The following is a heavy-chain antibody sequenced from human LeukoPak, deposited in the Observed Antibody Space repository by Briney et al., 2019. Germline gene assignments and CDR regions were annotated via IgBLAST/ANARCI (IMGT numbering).Heavy chain of an antibody. Sequence: SETLSLTCTVSGGSISSYYWSWIRQPPGKGLEWIGYIYYSGSTNYNPSLKRRVTISVDTSKNQFSLKLSSVTAADTAVYYCARALYSSRLSWFDPWGQGTLVTVSS. CDR3: ARALYSSRLSWFDP. CDR2: IYYSGST. CDR1: GGSISSYY. D-gene: IGHD6-13*01. V-gene: IGHV4-59*08. J-gene: IGHJ5*02.